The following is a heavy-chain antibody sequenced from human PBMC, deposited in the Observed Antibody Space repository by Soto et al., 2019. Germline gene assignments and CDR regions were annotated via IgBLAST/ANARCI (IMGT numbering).Heavy chain of an antibody. Sequence: EVQLVESGGGLVQPGRSLRLSCAASGFTFDDYAMHWVRQAPGKGLEWVSGISWNSGSIGYADSVKGRFTISRDNAKNSLYLQMNSLRAEDTALYYCAKDNGGTIFGVANYGMDVWGQGTTVTVSS. J-gene: IGHJ6*02. V-gene: IGHV3-9*01. CDR1: GFTFDDYA. D-gene: IGHD3-3*01. CDR2: ISWNSGSI. CDR3: AKDNGGTIFGVANYGMDV.